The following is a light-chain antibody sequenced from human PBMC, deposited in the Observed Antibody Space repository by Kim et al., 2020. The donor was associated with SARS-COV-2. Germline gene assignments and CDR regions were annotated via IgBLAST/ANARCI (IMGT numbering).Light chain of an antibody. Sequence: SSELTQDPAVSVALGQTVRITCQGDSLTNYYASWYQVKPGQAPRLVIYDKNKRPSGIPDRVSGSSSGNTASLTITGAQADDEADYYCNSRVSSGNHPWVFGGGTQLTVI. CDR1: SLTNYY. CDR2: DKN. CDR3: NSRVSSGNHPWV. V-gene: IGLV3-19*01. J-gene: IGLJ3*02.